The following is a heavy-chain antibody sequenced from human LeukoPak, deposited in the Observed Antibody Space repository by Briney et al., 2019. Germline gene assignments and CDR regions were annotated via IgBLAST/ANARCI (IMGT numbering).Heavy chain of an antibody. CDR2: INPNSGGA. Sequence: ASVKVSCKASGYTFTGYYMHWVRQAPGQGLEWMGRINPNSGGANYAQKFQGRVTMTRDTSVSTAYMELSRLRSDDTAVYYCARRKGEPNIFDSWGQGTLVTVSS. CDR1: GYTFTGYY. V-gene: IGHV1-2*06. D-gene: IGHD3-16*01. J-gene: IGHJ4*02. CDR3: ARRKGEPNIFDS.